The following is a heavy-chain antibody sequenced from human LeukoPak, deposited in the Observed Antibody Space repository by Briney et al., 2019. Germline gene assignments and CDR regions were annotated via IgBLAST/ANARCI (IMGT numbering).Heavy chain of an antibody. Sequence: PGGSLRLSCAASGFTFSRYGMHWVRQAPGKGLEWVAVIWYDGSNKYYADSVQGRFTISRDNSKNTLYLQMNNLRAEDAAVYLCARDSAITFGRFSWGQGTMVTVSS. CDR2: IWYDGSNK. CDR3: ARDSAITFGRFS. V-gene: IGHV3-33*08. J-gene: IGHJ3*01. CDR1: GFTFSRYG. D-gene: IGHD3/OR15-3a*01.